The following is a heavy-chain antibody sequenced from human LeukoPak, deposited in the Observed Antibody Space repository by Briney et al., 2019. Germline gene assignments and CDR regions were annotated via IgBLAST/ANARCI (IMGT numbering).Heavy chain of an antibody. CDR2: INPTGGST. D-gene: IGHD6-6*01. CDR3: ARTAARRFDY. Sequence: ASVKVSCKASGYTFPSYFMHWVRQAPGQGLEWMGIINPTGGSTPYAQKFQGRVTMPRDTSTSTVYMELSSLRSDDTAVYYCARTAARRFDYWGQGTLVTVSS. V-gene: IGHV1-46*01. J-gene: IGHJ4*02. CDR1: GYTFPSYF.